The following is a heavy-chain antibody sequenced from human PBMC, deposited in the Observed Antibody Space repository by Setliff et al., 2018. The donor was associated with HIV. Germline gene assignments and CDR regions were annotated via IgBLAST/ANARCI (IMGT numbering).Heavy chain of an antibody. Sequence: GGSLRLSCAASGFTFSIYSMNWVRQAPGKGLEWVSYISSGSSTIYYADSVKGRFTISRDNAKNSLFLQMNSLRAEDTAVYYCARVGSMVRGDDAFDMWGQGTMVTVSS. CDR3: ARVGSMVRGDDAFDM. CDR2: ISSGSSTI. CDR1: GFTFSIYS. J-gene: IGHJ3*02. D-gene: IGHD3-10*01. V-gene: IGHV3-48*01.